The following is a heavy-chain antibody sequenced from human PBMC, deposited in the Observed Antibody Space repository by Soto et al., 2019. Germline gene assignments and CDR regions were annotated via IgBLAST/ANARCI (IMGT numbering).Heavy chain of an antibody. V-gene: IGHV3-74*01. Sequence: GGSLRLSCAASGFTFSSYAMHWVRQAPGKGLVWVSGITSDGSNTCYADSVKGRFTISRDNAKNTLYLQMNSLRAEDTAVYYCAREATYCSGGSCSNWFDPWGQGTLVTVSS. CDR3: AREATYCSGGSCSNWFDP. CDR2: ITSDGSNT. CDR1: GFTFSSYA. J-gene: IGHJ5*02. D-gene: IGHD2-15*01.